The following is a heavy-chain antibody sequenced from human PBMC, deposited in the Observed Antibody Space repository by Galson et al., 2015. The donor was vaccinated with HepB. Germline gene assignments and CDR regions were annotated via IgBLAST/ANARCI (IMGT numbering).Heavy chain of an antibody. Sequence: SLRLSCAASGFTFSSYGMHWVRQAPGKGLEWVSAISGSGGSTYYADSVKGRFTISRDNSKNTLYLQMNSLRAEDTAVYYCAKDMVGGGDYYYYGMDVWGQGTTVTVSS. CDR3: AKDMVGGGDYYYYGMDV. D-gene: IGHD4/OR15-4a*01. V-gene: IGHV3-23*01. CDR1: GFTFSSYG. J-gene: IGHJ6*02. CDR2: ISGSGGST.